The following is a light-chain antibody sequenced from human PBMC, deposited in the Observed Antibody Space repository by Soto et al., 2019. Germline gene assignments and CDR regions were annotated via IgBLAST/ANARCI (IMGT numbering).Light chain of an antibody. CDR1: QSIRRW. CDR2: DAS. V-gene: IGKV1-5*01. CDR3: QQYHRLMYT. Sequence: DIQMTQSPSMLSASVGDRVTIACRASQSIRRWLAWYQQKPGKAPKLLIFDASTLESGVPSRFSGRGSETEFTLTISSLQADDFATYYCQQYHRLMYTFGQGTKVDIK. J-gene: IGKJ2*01.